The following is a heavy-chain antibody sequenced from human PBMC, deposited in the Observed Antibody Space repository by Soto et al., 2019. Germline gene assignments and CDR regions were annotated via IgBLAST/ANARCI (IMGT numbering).Heavy chain of an antibody. Sequence: GGSLRLSCAASGFTFSTYSMNWVRQAPGKGLEWVSYISSSSSTIYYADSVKGRFTISRDNAKNSLYLQLNSLRDEDTAVYYCARAYCGGDCYLDYWGQGTLVTVS. CDR2: ISSSSSTI. CDR3: ARAYCGGDCYLDY. J-gene: IGHJ4*02. V-gene: IGHV3-48*02. D-gene: IGHD2-21*02. CDR1: GFTFSTYS.